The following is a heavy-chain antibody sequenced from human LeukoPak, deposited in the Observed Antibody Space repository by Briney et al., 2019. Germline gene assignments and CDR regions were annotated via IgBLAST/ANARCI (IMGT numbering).Heavy chain of an antibody. V-gene: IGHV3-30*02. CDR1: GLTFSSYG. CDR2: IRYDGSNK. D-gene: IGHD3-10*01. Sequence: GGSLRLSCAASGLTFSSYGMHWVRQAPGKGLEWVAFIRYDGSNKYYADSVKGRFTISRDNSKNTLYLQMNSLRAEDTAVYYCARDNAIWFGEVDYWGQGTLVTVSS. J-gene: IGHJ4*02. CDR3: ARDNAIWFGEVDY.